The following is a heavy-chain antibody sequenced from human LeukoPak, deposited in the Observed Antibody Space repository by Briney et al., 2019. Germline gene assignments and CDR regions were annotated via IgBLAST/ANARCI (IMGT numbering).Heavy chain of an antibody. CDR3: ARNGPGITIFGVVYYYYYYMDV. V-gene: IGHV3-7*01. D-gene: IGHD3-3*01. J-gene: IGHJ6*03. CDR2: IKQDGSEK. CDR1: GFTFSSYW. Sequence: GGSLRLSCAASGFTFSSYWMSWVRQAPGKGLEWVANIKQDGSEKYYVDSVKGRFTISRDNAKNSLYLQMNSLRAEDTAVYYCARNGPGITIFGVVYYYYYYMDVSGKGTTVTVSS.